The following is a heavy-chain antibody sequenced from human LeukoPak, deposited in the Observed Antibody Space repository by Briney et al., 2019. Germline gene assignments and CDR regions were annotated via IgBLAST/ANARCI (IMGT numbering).Heavy chain of an antibody. Sequence: PSETLSLTCTVSGGSISSGDYYWSWIRQPPGKGLEWIGYIYYSGSTNYNPSLKSRVTISVDTSKNQFSLKLSSVTAADTAVYYCARRAAVAGIFDYWGQGTLVTVSS. J-gene: IGHJ4*02. CDR3: ARRAAVAGIFDY. D-gene: IGHD6-19*01. CDR2: IYYSGST. CDR1: GGSISSGDYY. V-gene: IGHV4-61*08.